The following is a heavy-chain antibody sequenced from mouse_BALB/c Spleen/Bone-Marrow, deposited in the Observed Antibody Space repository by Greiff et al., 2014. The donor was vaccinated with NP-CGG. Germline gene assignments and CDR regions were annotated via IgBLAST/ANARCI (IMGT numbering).Heavy chain of an antibody. Sequence: EVQLQESGAEIVKPGASVKSSCTTSGFNIEDSYIYWMKQRPEQGLEWIGRIDPANGNTKYDPKFQGKATITVGTSSATAYLQLSSLTSEDTAVYYCARNYGSSLDYWGQGTTLTVSS. D-gene: IGHD1-1*01. CDR3: ARNYGSSLDY. CDR2: IDPANGNT. CDR1: GFNIEDSY. V-gene: IGHV14-3*02. J-gene: IGHJ2*01.